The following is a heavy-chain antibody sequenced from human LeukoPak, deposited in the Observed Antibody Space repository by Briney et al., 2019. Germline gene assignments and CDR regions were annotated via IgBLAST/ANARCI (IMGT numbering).Heavy chain of an antibody. J-gene: IGHJ4*02. CDR2: INHSGST. CDR1: GGSCSGYY. V-gene: IGHV4-34*01. D-gene: IGHD2-2*01. CDR3: ARARPLIVVVPAAMFGY. Sequence: SETLSLTCAVYGGSCSGYYWSWIRQPPGKGLEWIGEINHSGSTNYNPSLKSRVTISVDTSKNQFSLKLSSVTAADTAVYYCARARPLIVVVPAAMFGYWGQGTLVTVSS.